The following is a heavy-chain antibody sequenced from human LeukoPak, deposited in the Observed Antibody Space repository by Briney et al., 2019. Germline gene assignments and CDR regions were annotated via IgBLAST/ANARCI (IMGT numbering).Heavy chain of an antibody. D-gene: IGHD1-14*01. Sequence: SQALSLTCAISGDSVSTNSASWNWIRQSPSRGLEWLGRTYYSSKWYNDYAVSVKSRITINPDTSKNQFSLELNSVTPEDTAVYYCARALTRDRKYFDYWGQGTLVTVSS. J-gene: IGHJ4*02. CDR3: ARALTRDRKYFDY. CDR1: GDSVSTNSAS. V-gene: IGHV6-1*01. CDR2: TYYSSKWYN.